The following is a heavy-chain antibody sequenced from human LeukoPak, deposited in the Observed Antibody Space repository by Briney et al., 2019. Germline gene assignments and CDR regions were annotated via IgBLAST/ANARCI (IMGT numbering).Heavy chain of an antibody. J-gene: IGHJ3*02. Sequence: GGSLRLSCAASGFTFSSYSKNWVRQAPGKGLEWVAVISYDGSNKYYADSVKGRFTISRDNSKNTLYLQMNSLRAEDTAVYYCARIMVRGVRGAFDIWGQGTMVTVSS. CDR2: ISYDGSNK. CDR3: ARIMVRGVRGAFDI. V-gene: IGHV3-30*03. CDR1: GFTFSSYS. D-gene: IGHD3-10*01.